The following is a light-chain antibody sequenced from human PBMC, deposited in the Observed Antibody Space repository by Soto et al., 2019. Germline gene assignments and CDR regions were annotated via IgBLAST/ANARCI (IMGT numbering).Light chain of an antibody. Sequence: QSVLTQPPSVSGAPGQRVTISCTGSSSNIGAGYDVHWYQQLPGTAPKLLIYGNSNRPSGVPDRFSGSKSGTSASLAITGLQAEDEADYYCSSYAGSSTFWVFGGRTKVTVL. J-gene: IGLJ3*02. CDR1: SSNIGAGYD. CDR2: GNS. CDR3: SSYAGSSTFWV. V-gene: IGLV1-40*01.